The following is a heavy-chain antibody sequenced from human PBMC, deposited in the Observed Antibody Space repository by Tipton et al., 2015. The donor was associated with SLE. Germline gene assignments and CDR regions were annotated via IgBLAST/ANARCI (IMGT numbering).Heavy chain of an antibody. CDR1: GYTFTNYD. J-gene: IGHJ4*02. D-gene: IGHD3-10*01. V-gene: IGHV1-8*01. CDR3: ARIMTYFYGSGRYLTDDY. CDR2: MNPNSGNT. Sequence: QLVQSGAEVKRPGASVKVSCKASGYTFTNYDIHWVRQATGRGLEWMGWMNPNSGNTGYARKFQGRVTMTRNTAISTAHMELGSLRSEDTAVYYCARIMTYFYGSGRYLTDDYWGQGTVVTVSS.